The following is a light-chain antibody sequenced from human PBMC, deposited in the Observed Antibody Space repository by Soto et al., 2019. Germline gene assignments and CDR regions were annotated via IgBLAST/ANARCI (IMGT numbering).Light chain of an antibody. J-gene: IGKJ1*01. CDR1: QGISKY. CDR2: VAA. V-gene: IGKV1-27*01. Sequence: DVQMTQSPSSLSASVGDRVTITCRASQGISKYLAWYQQKPGKVPRLLIYVAATLQSGVPSRFSGSGPGTDFILTISSLPPEDVATYYCQKYDSAPWTFGQGTKVEIK. CDR3: QKYDSAPWT.